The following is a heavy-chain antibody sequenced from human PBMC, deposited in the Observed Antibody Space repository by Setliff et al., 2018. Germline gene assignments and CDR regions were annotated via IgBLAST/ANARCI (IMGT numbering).Heavy chain of an antibody. J-gene: IGHJ3*02. Sequence: PSETLSLTCSVSGDSTSSSSYYWGWIRQPPGKGLEWIGSINYSGITYYSPSLKSRVIVSVDTSKNQFSLKLSSVTAADTAVYYCARLPGYCNGGNCYGYYTFDIWGQGTMVTVSS. CDR1: GDSTSSSSYY. CDR2: INYSGIT. D-gene: IGHD2-15*01. CDR3: ARLPGYCNGGNCYGYYTFDI. V-gene: IGHV4-39*01.